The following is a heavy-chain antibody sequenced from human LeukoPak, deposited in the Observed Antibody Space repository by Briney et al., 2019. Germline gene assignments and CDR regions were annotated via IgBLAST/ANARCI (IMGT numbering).Heavy chain of an antibody. CDR2: IYYSGST. CDR3: ARDRIAGRWFDP. CDR1: GGSISCGEYY. J-gene: IGHJ5*02. Sequence: KPSELLFSTCTAAGGSISCGEYYWRWIRQHPGKGLEWIGYIYYSGSTYYNPSLKSRFTISVDTSKNQFSLKLSSVTAADSAVYYCARDRIAGRWFDPWGQGTLVTVSS. D-gene: IGHD6-13*01. V-gene: IGHV4-31*03.